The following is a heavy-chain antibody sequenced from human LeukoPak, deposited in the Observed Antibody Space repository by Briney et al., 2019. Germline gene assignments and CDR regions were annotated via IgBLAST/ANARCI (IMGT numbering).Heavy chain of an antibody. CDR1: GFTFSGYW. D-gene: IGHD1-26*01. Sequence: GGSLRLSCAASGFTFSGYWMTWVRQAPGKGLEWVANIIEDGALRYYVDSVKGRFTISRDNTKKSLYLQMNSLRAEDTAVYYCARVGKNGWDLDHWGQGTLVTVSS. CDR2: IIEDGALR. CDR3: ARVGKNGWDLDH. V-gene: IGHV3-7*01. J-gene: IGHJ4*02.